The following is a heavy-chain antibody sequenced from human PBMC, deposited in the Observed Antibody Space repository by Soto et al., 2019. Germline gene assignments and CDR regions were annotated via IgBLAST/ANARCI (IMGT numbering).Heavy chain of an antibody. V-gene: IGHV3-7*01. CDR2: IKQDGSEK. D-gene: IGHD6-19*01. CDR1: GFTFSSYW. J-gene: IGHJ6*02. Sequence: GGSLRLSCAASGFTFSSYWMSWVRQAPGKGLEWVANIKQDGSEKYYVDSVKGRFTISRDNAKNSLYLQMNSLRAEDTAVYYCARDSGYSSGWTLYYYYYGMDVWGQGTTVTVSS. CDR3: ARDSGYSSGWTLYYYYYGMDV.